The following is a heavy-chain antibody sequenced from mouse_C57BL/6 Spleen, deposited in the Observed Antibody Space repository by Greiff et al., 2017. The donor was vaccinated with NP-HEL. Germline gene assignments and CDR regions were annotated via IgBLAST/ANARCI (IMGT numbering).Heavy chain of an antibody. CDR2: ISDGGSYT. V-gene: IGHV5-4*01. CDR3: ASARGGYGPFAY. D-gene: IGHD1-1*02. J-gene: IGHJ3*01. Sequence: EVQGVESGGGLVKPGGSLKLSCAASGFTFSSYAMSWVRQTPEKRLEWVATISDGGSYTYYPDNVKGRFTISRDNAKNNLYLQMSHLKSEDTAMYYCASARGGYGPFAYWGQGTLVTVSA. CDR1: GFTFSSYA.